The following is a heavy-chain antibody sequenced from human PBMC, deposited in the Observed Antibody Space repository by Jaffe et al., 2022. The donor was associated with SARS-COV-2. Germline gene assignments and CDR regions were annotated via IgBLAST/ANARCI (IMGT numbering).Heavy chain of an antibody. J-gene: IGHJ4*02. CDR3: ARDLMVGATLPDY. D-gene: IGHD1-26*01. V-gene: IGHV1-69*08. CDR1: GGTFSSYT. Sequence: QVQLVQSGAEVKKPGSSVKVSCKASGGTFSSYTISWVRQAPGQGLEWMGRIIPILGIANYAQKFQGRVTITADKSTSTAYMELSSLRSEDTAVYYCARDLMVGATLPDYWGQGTLVTVSS. CDR2: IIPILGIA.